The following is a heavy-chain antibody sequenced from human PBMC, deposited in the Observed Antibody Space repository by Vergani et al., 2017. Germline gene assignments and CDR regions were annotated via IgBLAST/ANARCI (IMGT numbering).Heavy chain of an antibody. V-gene: IGHV3-23*04. D-gene: IGHD3-10*01. CDR1: GFTFSSYA. CDR2: ISGSGGST. J-gene: IGHJ6*02. Sequence: EVQLVESGGGLVQPGGSLRLSCAASGFTFSSYAMSWVRQAPGKGLEWVSAISGSGGSTYYADSVKGRFTISRDNSKNTLYLQMNSLRAEDTAVYYCASDGGQGGLLWFGELFYYYGMDVWGQGTTVTVSS. CDR3: ASDGGQGGLLWFGELFYYYGMDV.